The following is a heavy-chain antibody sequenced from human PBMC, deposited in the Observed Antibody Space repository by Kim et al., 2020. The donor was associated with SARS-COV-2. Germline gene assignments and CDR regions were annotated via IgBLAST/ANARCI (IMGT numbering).Heavy chain of an antibody. CDR1: GFTFSSYG. D-gene: IGHD1-26*01. Sequence: RGSLRLSCAASGFTFSSYGMHWVRQAPGKGLEWMALIWYDGSNQHYADSVKGRFTISRDNSKNTLYLQMDSLRAEDTAVYYCARVTGGGGTTKPLDYWGQGTLVTVSS. V-gene: IGHV3-33*01. CDR3: ARVTGGGGTTKPLDY. CDR2: IWYDGSNQ. J-gene: IGHJ4*02.